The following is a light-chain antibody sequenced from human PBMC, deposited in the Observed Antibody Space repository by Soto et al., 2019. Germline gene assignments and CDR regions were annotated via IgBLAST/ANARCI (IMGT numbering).Light chain of an antibody. CDR2: EAS. V-gene: IGKV1-5*03. CDR3: QQYNSDST. J-gene: IGKJ1*01. Sequence: DIQMTQSPSTLAASVGDRVTITCRASQSIRNWLAWYQQKPGKAPKLLIFEASNLESGVPSRFSGSGSGTEFTLTISRLQPDDFATYFCQQYNSDSTFGQGTKVEI. CDR1: QSIRNW.